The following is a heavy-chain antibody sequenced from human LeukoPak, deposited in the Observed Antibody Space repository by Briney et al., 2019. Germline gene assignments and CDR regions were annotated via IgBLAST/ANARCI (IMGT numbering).Heavy chain of an antibody. V-gene: IGHV7-4-1*02. D-gene: IGHD5-12*01. CDR1: GYTFTNYG. CDR3: ARAQKWWLLDY. J-gene: IGHJ4*02. Sequence: GASVKVSCKASGYTFTNYGVNWVRQAPGQGLEWMGWINTNTGNPTYAQAFTGQFVFSLDTSVNTAYLQISSLKAEDTAVYYCARAQKWWLLDYWGQGTLVTVSS. CDR2: INTNTGNP.